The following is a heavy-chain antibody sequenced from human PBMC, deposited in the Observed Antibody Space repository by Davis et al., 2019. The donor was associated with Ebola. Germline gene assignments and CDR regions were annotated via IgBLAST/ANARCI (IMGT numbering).Heavy chain of an antibody. CDR3: AKGGDFDY. J-gene: IGHJ4*02. CDR1: GFIFSSYD. CDR2: ISVGGDTT. Sequence: GESLKISCAASGFIFSSYDLNWVRQAPGKGLEWLSTISVGGDTTHYADSVKGRFTISRDNSKSTLYLQMNSLRAEDTAVYYCAKGGDFDYWGQGTLVTVSS. D-gene: IGHD3-10*01. V-gene: IGHV3-23*01.